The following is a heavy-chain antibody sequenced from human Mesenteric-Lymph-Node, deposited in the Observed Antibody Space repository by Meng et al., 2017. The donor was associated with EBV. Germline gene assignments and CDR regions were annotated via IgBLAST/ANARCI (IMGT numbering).Heavy chain of an antibody. D-gene: IGHD3-22*01. V-gene: IGHV4-39*07. CDR1: GVSITSSSYY. J-gene: IGHJ4*02. Sequence: QLQLQESGPGLVKASETLSLTCTVSGVSITSSSYYWGCIRQPPGKGLEWIGSIYSSGNTYYNPSLKSRLTISVDTPKNQFSLKLSSVTAADTAVYYCARYSASSGYYNDWGQGTLVTVSS. CDR2: IYSSGNT. CDR3: ARYSASSGYYND.